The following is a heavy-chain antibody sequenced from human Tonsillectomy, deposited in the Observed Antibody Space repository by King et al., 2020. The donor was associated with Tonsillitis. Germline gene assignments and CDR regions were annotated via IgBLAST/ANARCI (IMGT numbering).Heavy chain of an antibody. J-gene: IGHJ3*02. CDR1: GGTFSSYA. CDR2: IIPILGIA. D-gene: IGHD5-12*01. Sequence: QLVQSGAEVKKPGSSVKVSCKASGGTFSSYAISWVRQAPGQGLEWMGRIIPILGIANSAQKFQGRVTITADTSTSTAYMELSSLRSEDTAVYNCARARDIVATYDAVDIWGKGTMVTVSS. V-gene: IGHV1-69*04. CDR3: ARARDIVATYDAVDI.